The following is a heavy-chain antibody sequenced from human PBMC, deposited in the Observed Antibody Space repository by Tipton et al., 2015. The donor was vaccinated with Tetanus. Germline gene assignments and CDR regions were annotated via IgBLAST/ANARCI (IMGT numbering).Heavy chain of an antibody. Sequence: TLSLTCAVYGGSFSGYYWSWIRQPPGKGLEWIGEINHSGSTNYNPSLKSRVTISVDTSKNQFSLKLSSVTAADTAVYYCARESDSAWIQSPDYWGQGTLVTVSS. J-gene: IGHJ4*02. V-gene: IGHV4-34*01. CDR1: GGSFSGYY. CDR2: INHSGST. CDR3: ARESDSAWIQSPDY. D-gene: IGHD5-18*01.